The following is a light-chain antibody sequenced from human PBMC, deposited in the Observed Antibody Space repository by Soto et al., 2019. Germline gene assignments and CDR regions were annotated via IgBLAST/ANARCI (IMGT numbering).Light chain of an antibody. CDR3: EYYGTSIT. CDR2: GTS. CDR1: HSVSTY. J-gene: IGKJ4*01. Sequence: EIGLTQSPATLSLSPVESATLSCRANHSVSTYLAWYQQKPGQAPRLLIHGTSNRATGIPDRFSGSGSGTDFTLTFSRLEPEDFAVYYCEYYGTSITFGGGTKVDI. V-gene: IGKV3-20*01.